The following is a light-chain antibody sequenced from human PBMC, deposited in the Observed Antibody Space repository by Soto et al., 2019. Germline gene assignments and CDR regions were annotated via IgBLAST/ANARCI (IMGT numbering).Light chain of an antibody. CDR1: HDIKNF. Sequence: DIQMTQSPSSVSASVGDRVSINCRASHDIKNFLTWFQQKPGKAPNCLISVASRLQSSVPSRFSASGSGTVFTLAISSLQPEDFATYCCQQYRTYPPTFGGGNKVEIK. CDR3: QQYRTYPPT. CDR2: VAS. V-gene: IGKV1-16*01. J-gene: IGKJ4*01.